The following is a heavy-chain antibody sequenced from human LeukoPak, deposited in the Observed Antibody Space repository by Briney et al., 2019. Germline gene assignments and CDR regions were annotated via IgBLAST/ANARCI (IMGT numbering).Heavy chain of an antibody. D-gene: IGHD5-18*01. V-gene: IGHV3-74*01. Sequence: GGSPRLSCAASGFGFSVYWMHWARQAPGKGLVWVAHINEDGTSASHADSVKGRFTISRDNAKNTLYLQMNSLTVEDTAVYYCARVPTNSYGFGQWGQGSLVTVSS. CDR3: ARVPTNSYGFGQ. CDR2: INEDGTSA. CDR1: GFGFSVYW. J-gene: IGHJ4*02.